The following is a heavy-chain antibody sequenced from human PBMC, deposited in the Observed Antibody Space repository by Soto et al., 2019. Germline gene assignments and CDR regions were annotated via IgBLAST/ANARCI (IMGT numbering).Heavy chain of an antibody. CDR2: IYYSGST. D-gene: IGHD6-13*01. V-gene: IGHV4-30-4*01. Sequence: QVHLQESGPGLVKPSQTLSLTCTVSGGSISSGDYYWNWIRQPPGKGLEWIGYIYYSGSTYYNPSLKRRVTISVDTSKNQFSLKLSSVTAADTDVYYCARERPDGSRLDPWGQGTLVTVSS. CDR3: ARERPDGSRLDP. CDR1: GGSISSGDYY. J-gene: IGHJ5*02.